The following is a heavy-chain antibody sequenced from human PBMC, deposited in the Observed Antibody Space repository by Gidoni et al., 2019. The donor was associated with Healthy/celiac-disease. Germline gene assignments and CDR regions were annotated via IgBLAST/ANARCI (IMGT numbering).Heavy chain of an antibody. V-gene: IGHV4-34*01. CDR3: ESYSGWDDAFDI. Sequence: QVQLQQWGAGLLKPSEPLSLSCVLHGGSFRGKYWGWICQPPAKGLEWLGEINHSGSTKDNPALKSRGTISVDTSKNQFSLKLSSVTAADTAVYYCESYSGWDDAFDIWGQGTMVTVSS. D-gene: IGHD6-19*01. J-gene: IGHJ3*02. CDR1: GGSFRGKY. CDR2: INHSGST.